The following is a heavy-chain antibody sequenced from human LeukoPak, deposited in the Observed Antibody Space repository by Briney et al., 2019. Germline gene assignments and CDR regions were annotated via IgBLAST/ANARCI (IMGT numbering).Heavy chain of an antibody. CDR1: GGSFSGRY. V-gene: IGHV4-34*01. CDR3: ARLLAVAGYWYFDL. J-gene: IGHJ2*01. CDR2: IDQSGNT. D-gene: IGHD6-19*01. Sequence: SSETLSLTCDVSGGSFSGRYWSWIRQPPGKGLEWIGEIDQSGNTNYNPSLKSRVTISVDKSRNQFSLKLSSVTAADTAVYYCARLLAVAGYWYFDLWGRGTLVTVSS.